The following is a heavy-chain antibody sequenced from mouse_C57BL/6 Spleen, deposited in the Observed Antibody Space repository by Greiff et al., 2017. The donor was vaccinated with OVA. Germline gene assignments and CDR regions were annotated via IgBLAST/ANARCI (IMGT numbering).Heavy chain of an antibody. CDR1: GYTFTSYW. J-gene: IGHJ3*01. CDR3: ARSDDGYYLAY. D-gene: IGHD2-3*01. V-gene: IGHV1-64*01. CDR2: IHPNSGST. Sequence: VQLQQSGAELVKPGASVKLSCKASGYTFTSYWMHWVKQRPGQGLEWIGMIHPNSGSTNYNEKFKSKATLTVDKSSSTAYMQLSSLTSEDSAVYYCARSDDGYYLAYWGQGTLVTVSA.